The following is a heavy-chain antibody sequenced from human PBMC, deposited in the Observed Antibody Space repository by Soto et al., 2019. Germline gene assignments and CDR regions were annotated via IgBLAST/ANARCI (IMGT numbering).Heavy chain of an antibody. CDR3: ASARLDTPALDY. V-gene: IGHV3-30*09. Sequence: QVQLVESGGGVVQPGRSLRLSCAASGFTFSPYAMHWVRQAPGKGLGWVAVISYDGNNTNYADSVQGRLAISRDNSRNTLYLQMNSLRAEDTAVYYCASARLDTPALDYWGQAPLVTVSS. CDR2: ISYDGNNT. D-gene: IGHD6-6*01. CDR1: GFTFSPYA. J-gene: IGHJ4*02.